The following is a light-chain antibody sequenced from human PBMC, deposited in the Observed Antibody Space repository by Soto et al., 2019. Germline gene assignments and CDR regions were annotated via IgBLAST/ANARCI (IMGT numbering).Light chain of an antibody. CDR3: TSYAGTYSFFYV. Sequence: QSALTQPPSASGCPGQSVTISCTGTSSDVGAYNYVSWYQQLPGKAPKLIIYEVSKRPSGVPDRFSGSKSGNTASLTVSGLQAEDEADYYCTSYAGTYSFFYVFGTGTKVPVL. V-gene: IGLV2-8*01. J-gene: IGLJ1*01. CDR1: SSDVGAYNY. CDR2: EVS.